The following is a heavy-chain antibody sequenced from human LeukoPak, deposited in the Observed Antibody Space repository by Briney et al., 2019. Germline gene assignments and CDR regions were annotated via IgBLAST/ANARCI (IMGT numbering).Heavy chain of an antibody. Sequence: RPGGSLRLXCAASGFTYSSYSMNWVRRAPGKGLEWVSSISSSSSYIYYADSVKGRFTISRDNAKNSLYLQMNSLRAEDTAVYYCASSYDSSGYQYWGQGTLVTVSS. J-gene: IGHJ4*02. CDR1: GFTYSSYS. CDR2: ISSSSSYI. V-gene: IGHV3-21*01. CDR3: ASSYDSSGYQY. D-gene: IGHD3-22*01.